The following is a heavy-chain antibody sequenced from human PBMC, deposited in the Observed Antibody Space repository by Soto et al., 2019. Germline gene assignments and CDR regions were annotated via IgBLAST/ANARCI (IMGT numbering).Heavy chain of an antibody. J-gene: IGHJ4*02. CDR1: GGSISSSSYY. Sequence: QLQLQESGPGLVKPSETLSLTCTVSGGSISSSSYYWGWIRQPPGKGLEWIGSIYYSGSTYYNPSLTXRXTXSXXASKIQFSLKLCSLTAADTAVSYGARRGSSSWSGYWGQGTLVTVSS. CDR2: IYYSGST. D-gene: IGHD6-13*01. CDR3: ARRGSSSWSGY. V-gene: IGHV4-39*01.